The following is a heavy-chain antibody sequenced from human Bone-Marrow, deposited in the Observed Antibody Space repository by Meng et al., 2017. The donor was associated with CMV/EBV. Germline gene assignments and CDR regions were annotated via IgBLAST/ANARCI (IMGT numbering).Heavy chain of an antibody. CDR3: TTWYQLPYSFAS. Sequence: GGSLRLSCAASGFTFSNAWMSWVRQAPGKGLEWVGRIKSKTDGGTTDYAAPVTGRFTISRDDSKNTLYLQMNSLKTEDTAVYYCTTWYQLPYSFASWGQGTLVTVSS. J-gene: IGHJ4*02. CDR2: IKSKTDGGTT. D-gene: IGHD2-2*01. V-gene: IGHV3-15*01. CDR1: GFTFSNAW.